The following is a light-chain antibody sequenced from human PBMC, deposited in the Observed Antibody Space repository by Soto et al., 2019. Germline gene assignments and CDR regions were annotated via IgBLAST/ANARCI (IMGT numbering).Light chain of an antibody. CDR2: AAS. CDR3: QQSYSISWT. CDR1: QSISSY. V-gene: IGKV1-39*01. Sequence: DIQMTQSPSSLSESVGDRVTITCQASQSISSYLNWYQQKPGKAPKLLIYAASSLQSRVPSRFSGSGSGTDFTLTISSLQPEDCATYYCQQSYSISWTFGQGTKVDIK. J-gene: IGKJ1*01.